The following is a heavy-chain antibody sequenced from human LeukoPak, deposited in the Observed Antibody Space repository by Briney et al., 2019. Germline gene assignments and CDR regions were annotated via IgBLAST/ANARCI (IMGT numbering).Heavy chain of an antibody. CDR1: GFTFSSYA. Sequence: GGSLRLSCAASGFTFSSYAMHWVRQAPGKGLEWVAVISYDGSNKYYADSVKGRFTISRDNSKNTLYVQMNSLRAEDTAVYYCAKAGYVSSWYAYYYYIDVWGKGTTVTVSS. D-gene: IGHD6-13*01. J-gene: IGHJ6*03. CDR3: AKAGYVSSWYAYYYYIDV. CDR2: ISYDGSNK. V-gene: IGHV3-30*04.